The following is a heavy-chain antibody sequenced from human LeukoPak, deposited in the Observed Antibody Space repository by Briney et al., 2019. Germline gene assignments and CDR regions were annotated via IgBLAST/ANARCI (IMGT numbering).Heavy chain of an antibody. Sequence: GGSLRLSCAASGFTFTTYAMNWVRQAPGKGLEWVSAITNSGGTTYYADSVKGRFTSSRDNSKNTLYLQMNSLRAEDTAVYYCAKRGGSGSYSGYFDYWGQGTLVTVSS. J-gene: IGHJ4*02. D-gene: IGHD1-26*01. V-gene: IGHV3-23*01. CDR2: ITNSGGTT. CDR3: AKRGGSGSYSGYFDY. CDR1: GFTFTTYA.